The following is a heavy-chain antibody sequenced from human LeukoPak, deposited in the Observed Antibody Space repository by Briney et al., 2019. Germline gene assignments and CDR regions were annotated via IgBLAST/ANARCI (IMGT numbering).Heavy chain of an antibody. D-gene: IGHD2-15*01. V-gene: IGHV3-30*04. J-gene: IGHJ3*02. CDR3: AREVYCSGGSCYPDAFDI. CDR1: GFTFSSYA. Sequence: PGGSLRLSCAASGFTFSSYAMHWVRQAPGKGLEWVAVISYDGSNKYYADSVKGRFTISRDNSKNTLYLQMNSLRAEDTAVYYCAREVYCSGGSCYPDAFDIWGQGTMVTVSS. CDR2: ISYDGSNK.